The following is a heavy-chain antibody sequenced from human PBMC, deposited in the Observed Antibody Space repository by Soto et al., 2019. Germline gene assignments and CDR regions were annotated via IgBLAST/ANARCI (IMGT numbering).Heavy chain of an antibody. CDR1: GFTFSSYW. CDR3: ACPSESSFFHSYFMHV. D-gene: IGHD1-26*01. CDR2: INDDGSRE. V-gene: IGHV3-74*01. J-gene: IGHJ6*02. Sequence: GSLRLSCAASGFTFSSYWMHWVRQVPGKGLVWVSRINDDGSRESYADSVKGRFTISRDNAKNTLYLQMNRLSADDTAVYYYACPSESSFFHSYFMHVWGQGTTVTVSS.